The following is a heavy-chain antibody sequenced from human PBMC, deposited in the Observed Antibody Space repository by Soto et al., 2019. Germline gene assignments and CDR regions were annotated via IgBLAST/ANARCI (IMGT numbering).Heavy chain of an antibody. D-gene: IGHD3-9*01. V-gene: IGHV3-9*01. CDR1: GFTFSNYA. Sequence: GGSLRLSCAASGFTFSNYAMSWVRQAPGKGLEWVSVVSCNGGSIGYTDSVKGRFTISRDNAKNSLYLQMNSLRAEDTALYYCAKDMHYDILTGYTDYWGQGTLVTVSS. CDR3: AKDMHYDILTGYTDY. J-gene: IGHJ4*02. CDR2: VSCNGGSI.